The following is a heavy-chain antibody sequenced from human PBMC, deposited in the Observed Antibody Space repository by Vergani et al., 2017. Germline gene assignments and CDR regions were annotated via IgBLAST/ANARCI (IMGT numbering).Heavy chain of an antibody. CDR2: IKSTFDRGTT. CDR3: TTDPRYCGDGSCYWLRDHHYYGMDV. D-gene: IGHD2-21*01. J-gene: IGHJ6*02. V-gene: IGHV3-15*07. CDR1: GFSFRNAW. Sequence: EVQLVESGGGIVKPGGSLRLSCVASGFSFRNAWMNWVRGTPGKGLEGVGRIKSTFDRGTTDYAAAVKGRFTISRDDSKNTLFLQMNGLKTEDIGVYYCTTDPRYCGDGSCYWLRDHHYYGMDVWGQGTTVTVSS.